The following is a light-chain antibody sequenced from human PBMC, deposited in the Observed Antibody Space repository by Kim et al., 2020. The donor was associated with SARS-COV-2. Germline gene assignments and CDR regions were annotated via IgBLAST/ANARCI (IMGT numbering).Light chain of an antibody. J-gene: IGKJ1*01. Sequence: EIVLTQSPGTLSLSPWERATLSCRASQSVSSNYLAWFQQKSGQAPRLLIYGASSRATGIPDRFSGSGSGTDFTLSISRLEPEDFAVYYCQQYGSSPPWTFGQGTKVDIK. CDR1: QSVSSNY. V-gene: IGKV3-20*01. CDR3: QQYGSSPPWT. CDR2: GAS.